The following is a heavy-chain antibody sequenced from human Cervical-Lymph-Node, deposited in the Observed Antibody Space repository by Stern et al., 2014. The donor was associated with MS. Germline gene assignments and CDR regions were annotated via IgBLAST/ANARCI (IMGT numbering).Heavy chain of an antibody. Sequence: QITLKESGPVLVKPTETLTLTCTVSGFSLSNARMGVSWIRQPPGKALEWLSHIFSNDEKSYSTSLKSRLTISKDTSKSQVVLTMTNMDPVDTATYYCARIHHGARGSWYFDLWGRGTLVTVSS. CDR3: ARIHHGARGSWYFDL. V-gene: IGHV2-26*01. CDR1: GFSLSNARMG. D-gene: IGHD3-10*01. CDR2: IFSNDEK. J-gene: IGHJ2*01.